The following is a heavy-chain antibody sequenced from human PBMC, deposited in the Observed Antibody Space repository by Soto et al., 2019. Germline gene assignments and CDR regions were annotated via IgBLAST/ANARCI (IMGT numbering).Heavy chain of an antibody. Sequence: ASVKVSCKASGYIFTDYYLHWVRQAPGQGLEYMGWINPNTGGTKYRQKFQGRVTMTRDTSISTAYMELSRLRSDDTAVYYCATTLSGDVYYDYGMDVWGQGTTVTVCS. CDR2: INPNTGGT. CDR1: GYIFTDYY. CDR3: ATTLSGDVYYDYGMDV. J-gene: IGHJ6*02. V-gene: IGHV1-2*02. D-gene: IGHD2-15*01.